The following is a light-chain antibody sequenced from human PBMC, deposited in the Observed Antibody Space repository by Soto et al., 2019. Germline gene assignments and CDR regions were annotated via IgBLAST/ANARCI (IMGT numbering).Light chain of an antibody. V-gene: IGKV3-15*01. CDR3: QQYNTWPIT. J-gene: IGKJ5*01. CDR1: QSVSGN. Sequence: EIVMTQSPATLSVSPGERATLSCRASQSVSGNLAWYQQKPGQAPRLLIFGASTRASGIPARFSGSGSGTEFTLTISSLQSEDFAVYYCQQYNTWPITFGQGTRLE. CDR2: GAS.